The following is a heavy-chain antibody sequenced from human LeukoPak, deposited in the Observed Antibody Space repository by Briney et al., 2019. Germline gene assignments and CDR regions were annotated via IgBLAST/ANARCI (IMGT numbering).Heavy chain of an antibody. V-gene: IGHV3-11*04. CDR3: ARERNSAFHI. J-gene: IGHJ3*02. D-gene: IGHD2/OR15-2a*01. CDR2: ISSGGGSII. Sequence: PGGSLRLSCAASGFTFSDYYMGWIRQAPGKGLEWISYISSGGGSIIYYADSVKGRFTISRDNAKNSLYLQMNSLRAEDTALYYCARERNSAFHIWGQGTMVTVSS. CDR1: GFTFSDYY.